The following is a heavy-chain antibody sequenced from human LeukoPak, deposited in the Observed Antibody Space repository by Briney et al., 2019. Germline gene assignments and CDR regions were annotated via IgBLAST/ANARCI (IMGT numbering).Heavy chain of an antibody. V-gene: IGHV4-34*01. CDR2: INHSGST. Sequence: PSETLSLTCAVYGGSFSGYYWSWIRQPPGKGLEWIGEINHSGSTNYNPSLKSRVTISVDTSKNQFSLKLSSVTAADTAVYYCASGDILTGYAPGYWGQGTLVTVSS. CDR1: GGSFSGYY. D-gene: IGHD3-9*01. CDR3: ASGDILTGYAPGY. J-gene: IGHJ4*02.